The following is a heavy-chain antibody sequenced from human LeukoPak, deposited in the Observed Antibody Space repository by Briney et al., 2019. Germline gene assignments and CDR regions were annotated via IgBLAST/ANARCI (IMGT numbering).Heavy chain of an antibody. CDR1: GYTFTSYY. V-gene: IGHV1-46*01. Sequence: GASVKVSCKASGYTFTSYYMHWVRQAPGQGLEWMGIINPSGGSTSYAQKFQGRVTMTRDTSTSTVYMELSSLRSEDTAVYYCARDGGGNSITYYYYGMDVWGQGTTVTVSS. CDR2: INPSGGST. D-gene: IGHD4-23*01. J-gene: IGHJ6*02. CDR3: ARDGGGNSITYYYYGMDV.